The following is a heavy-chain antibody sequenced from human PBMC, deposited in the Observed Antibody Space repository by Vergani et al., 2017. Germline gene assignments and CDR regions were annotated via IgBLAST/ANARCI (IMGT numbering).Heavy chain of an antibody. CDR3: ARGHRLRLGELSGNWFDP. CDR2: INVNSGGT. J-gene: IGHJ5*02. Sequence: QVQLVQSGAEVKKPGASVKVSCKASGYTFTGYYMHWVRQAPGQGLEWMGWINVNSGGTNYAQRFQGRVTMTRDTSISTAYMELSRLRSDDTAVYYCARGHRLRLGELSGNWFDPWGQGTLVTVSS. CDR1: GYTFTGYY. V-gene: IGHV1-2*02. D-gene: IGHD3-16*02.